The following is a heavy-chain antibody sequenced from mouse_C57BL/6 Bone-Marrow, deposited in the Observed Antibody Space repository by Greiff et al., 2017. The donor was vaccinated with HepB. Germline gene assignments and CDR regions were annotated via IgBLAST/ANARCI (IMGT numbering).Heavy chain of an antibody. D-gene: IGHD2-10*01. CDR2: ISNGGGST. J-gene: IGHJ3*01. Sequence: EVKLMESGGGLVQPGGSLKLSCAASGFTFSDYYMYWVRQTPEKRLEWVAYISNGGGSTYYPDTVKGRFTISRDNAKNTLYLQMSRLKSEDTAMYYCARHAYYGNSWFAYWGQGTLVTVSA. CDR3: ARHAYYGNSWFAY. V-gene: IGHV5-12*01. CDR1: GFTFSDYY.